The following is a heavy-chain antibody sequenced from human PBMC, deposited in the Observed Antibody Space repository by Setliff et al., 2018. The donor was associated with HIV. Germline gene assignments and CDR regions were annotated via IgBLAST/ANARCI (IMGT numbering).Heavy chain of an antibody. CDR3: AAFFVTPMTTQDF. CDR1: GGPSTDHY. Sequence: ETLSLTCAVYGGPSTDHYWNWIRQSPGMGLEWIAEIHHTGYINYNPSLRSRVSVSRDMSSNQFSLRLSSVTAADAAVYYCAAFFVTPMTTQDFWGQGTLVTVS. J-gene: IGHJ4*02. CDR2: IHHTGYI. V-gene: IGHV4-34*01. D-gene: IGHD4-4*01.